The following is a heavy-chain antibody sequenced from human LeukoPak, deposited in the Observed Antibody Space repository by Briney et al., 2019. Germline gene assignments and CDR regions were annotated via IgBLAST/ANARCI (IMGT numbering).Heavy chain of an antibody. D-gene: IGHD3-3*01. CDR3: ARGADYDFWSGYFEISHLDAFDI. Sequence: GGSLRLSCAASGFTFSSYAMNWVRQAPGKGLEWVSTISSSGVSTYYADSVKGRFTISRDNSKNTLYLQMNSLRAEDTAVYYCARGADYDFWSGYFEISHLDAFDIWGQGTMVTVSS. CDR1: GFTFSSYA. V-gene: IGHV3-23*01. J-gene: IGHJ3*02. CDR2: ISSSGVST.